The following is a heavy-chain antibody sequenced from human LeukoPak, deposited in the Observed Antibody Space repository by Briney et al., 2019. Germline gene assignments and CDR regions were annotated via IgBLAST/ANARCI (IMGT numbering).Heavy chain of an antibody. CDR1: GFSLSTSGVG. CDR3: AQAFLEWSFFDY. D-gene: IGHD3-3*02. CDR2: IYWDDDK. V-gene: IGHV2-5*02. J-gene: IGHJ4*02. Sequence: SGPTLVNPTQTLTLTCTFSGFSLSTSGVGVGWIRQPPGKALEWLALIYWDDDKRYSPFLKSRLTITKDTSKNQVVLTMTNVDPVDTATYYCAQAFLEWSFFDYWGQGTLVTVSS.